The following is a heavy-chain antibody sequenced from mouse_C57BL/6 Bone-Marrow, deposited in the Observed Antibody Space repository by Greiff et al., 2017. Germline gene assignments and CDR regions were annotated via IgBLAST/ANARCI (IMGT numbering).Heavy chain of an antibody. CDR2: IWSGGST. CDR1: GFSLTSYG. J-gene: IGHJ1*03. V-gene: IGHV2-5*01. D-gene: IGHD4-1*01. CDR3: AKRNWDDWYFDV. Sequence: VQLQQSGPGLVQPSQCLSITCTVSGFSLTSYGVHWVRQSPGKGLEWLGVIWSGGSTDYNAAFMSRLSITKDNSKSQVFFKMNSLQADDTAIYYCAKRNWDDWYFDVWGTGTTVTVSS.